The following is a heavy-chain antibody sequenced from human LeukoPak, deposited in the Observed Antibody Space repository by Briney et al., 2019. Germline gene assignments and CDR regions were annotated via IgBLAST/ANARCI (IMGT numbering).Heavy chain of an antibody. Sequence: GGSLRLSCGASGFTFSDYYMSWIRQAPGKGLEWVSYISGSGSITYYADSVKGRFTIPRDNAKNSLYLQMNSLRAEDTAVYYCAELGITMIGGVWGKGTTVTISS. CDR2: ISGSGSIT. J-gene: IGHJ6*04. D-gene: IGHD3-10*02. CDR3: AELGITMIGGV. CDR1: GFTFSDYY. V-gene: IGHV3-11*04.